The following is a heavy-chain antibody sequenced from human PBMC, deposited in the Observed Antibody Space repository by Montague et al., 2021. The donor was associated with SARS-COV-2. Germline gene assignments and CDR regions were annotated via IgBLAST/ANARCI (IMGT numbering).Heavy chain of an antibody. J-gene: IGHJ6*02. CDR1: GFTFSRYA. CDR3: VRCSSTCTLQDFYGMDV. V-gene: IGHV3-30*04. Sequence: SLRLSCAASGFTFSRYAMHWVRQAPGKGPEWVAVMSDHGDVTWYADSAKGRFTISRDNSKNTLYLQMNSLRAEDTAVYYCVRCSSTCTLQDFYGMDVWGQGTTVTVSS. D-gene: IGHD2-2*01. CDR2: MSDHGDVT.